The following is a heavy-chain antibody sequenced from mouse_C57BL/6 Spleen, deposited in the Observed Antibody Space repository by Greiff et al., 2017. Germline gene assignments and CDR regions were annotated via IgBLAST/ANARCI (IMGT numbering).Heavy chain of an antibody. Sequence: EVQLVESGGGLVQPGGSLKLSCAASGFTFSDYGMAWVRQAPRKGPEWVAFISNLAYSIYYADTVTGRFTISRENAKNTLYLEMSSLRSEDTAMYYCARDDYDDGYFDVWGTGTTVTVSS. CDR3: ARDDYDDGYFDV. J-gene: IGHJ1*03. CDR2: ISNLAYSI. D-gene: IGHD2-4*01. CDR1: GFTFSDYG. V-gene: IGHV5-15*01.